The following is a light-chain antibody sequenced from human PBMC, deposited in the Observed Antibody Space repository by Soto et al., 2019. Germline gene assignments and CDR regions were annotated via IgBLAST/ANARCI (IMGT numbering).Light chain of an antibody. CDR1: QSISMY. Sequence: DIQMPQSPSSLSASVGDRVTITCRTSQSISMYLNWYQQKPGKAPKLLIYAASSLQSGVPSRFSGSGSGTDFTLTISSLQPEDVATYYCQQSYTIPITFGQGTRLEIK. CDR2: AAS. CDR3: QQSYTIPIT. J-gene: IGKJ5*01. V-gene: IGKV1-39*01.